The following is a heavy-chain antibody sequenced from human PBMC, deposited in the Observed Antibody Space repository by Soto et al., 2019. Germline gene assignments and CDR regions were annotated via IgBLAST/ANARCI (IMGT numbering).Heavy chain of an antibody. CDR3: ARVVGIAVDDY. J-gene: IGHJ4*02. D-gene: IGHD6-19*01. Sequence: QVQLVQSGAEVKKPGASVKVSCKASGYTFTSYAMHWVRQAPGQRLEWMGWINAGNGNTKYSQKFQGRVTIARDTSASTAYMELSSLRSEDTAVYYCARVVGIAVDDYWGQGTLVTVSS. CDR2: INAGNGNT. V-gene: IGHV1-3*01. CDR1: GYTFTSYA.